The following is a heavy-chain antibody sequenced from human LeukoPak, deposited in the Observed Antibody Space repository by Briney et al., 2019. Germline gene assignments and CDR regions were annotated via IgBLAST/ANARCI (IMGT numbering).Heavy chain of an antibody. J-gene: IGHJ3*02. D-gene: IGHD3-10*01. CDR1: GYTFVSYG. Sequence: ASVKVSCKASGYTFVSYGITWVRQGPGQGLEWMGWISTDNGNTNFAQQFQGRVTMTTDTSTSTAYMELRSLRSDDTAVYYCATYTRNYYGSGSYYYRAFDIWGQGTMVTVSS. CDR2: ISTDNGNT. CDR3: ATYTRNYYGSGSYYYRAFDI. V-gene: IGHV1-18*01.